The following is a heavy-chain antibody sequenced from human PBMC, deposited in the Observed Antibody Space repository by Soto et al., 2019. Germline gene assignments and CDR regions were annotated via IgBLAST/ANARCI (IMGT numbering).Heavy chain of an antibody. CDR2: IVGSGAST. CDR1: GFTFSNYA. J-gene: IGHJ4*02. Sequence: GGSLRLSCAASGFTFSNYAMNWVRQAPGKWLEWVSGIVGSGASTNYADSVKGRFTISRDNSKNTLYLHMNGLRAEDTATYYCAKLPSSGFYYFDYWGQGTPVTVSS. V-gene: IGHV3-23*01. CDR3: AKLPSSGFYYFDY. D-gene: IGHD3-22*01.